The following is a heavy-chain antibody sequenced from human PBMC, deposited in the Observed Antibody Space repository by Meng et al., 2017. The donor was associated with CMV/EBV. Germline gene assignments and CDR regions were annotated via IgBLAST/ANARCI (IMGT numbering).Heavy chain of an antibody. J-gene: IGHJ4*02. CDR3: ARGYSSGWSYYFDY. Sequence: GESLKISCAASGFTFSSYSMNWVRQAPGKGLEWVSFISSSSSYIYYADSVKGRSTISRDNAKNSLYLQMNSLRAEDTAVYYCARGYSSGWSYYFDYWGQGTLVTVSS. D-gene: IGHD6-19*01. V-gene: IGHV3-21*01. CDR1: GFTFSSYS. CDR2: ISSSSSYI.